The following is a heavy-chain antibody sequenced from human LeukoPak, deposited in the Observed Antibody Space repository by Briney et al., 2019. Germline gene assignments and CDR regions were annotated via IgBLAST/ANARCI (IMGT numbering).Heavy chain of an antibody. CDR3: ARDSHAYAYDF. D-gene: IGHD2-2*01. V-gene: IGHV1-46*01. CDR1: GYTFTTYY. Sequence: ASVKVSCKPSGYTFTTYYIHWVRQAPGQGLEWMGEIRPSDTYTNYAQKFQGRVTMTRDTSARTVDMELSSLISADTAVYYCARDSHAYAYDFWGQGTLVTVSS. CDR2: IRPSDTYT. J-gene: IGHJ4*02.